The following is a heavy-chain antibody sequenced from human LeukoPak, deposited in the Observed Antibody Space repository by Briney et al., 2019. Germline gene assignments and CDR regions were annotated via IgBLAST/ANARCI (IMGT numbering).Heavy chain of an antibody. CDR3: ARVGLGYCSSTSCSDFDY. CDR1: GGSISSGDYY. Sequence: PSQTLSLSCTVSGGSISSGDYYWSWIRQPPGKGLEWIGYIYYSGSTYYNPSLKSRVTISVDTSKNQFSLKLSSVTAADTAVYYCARVGLGYCSSTSCSDFDYWGQGTLVTVSS. V-gene: IGHV4-30-4*08. CDR2: IYYSGST. D-gene: IGHD2-2*01. J-gene: IGHJ4*02.